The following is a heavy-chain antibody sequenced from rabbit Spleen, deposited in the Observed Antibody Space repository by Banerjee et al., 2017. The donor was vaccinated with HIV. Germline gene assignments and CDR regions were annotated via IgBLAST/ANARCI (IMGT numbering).Heavy chain of an antibody. CDR2: IDTSDGDT. CDR3: ARDLTAVIGWNFYL. CDR1: GFDLSSADD. V-gene: IGHV1S40*01. D-gene: IGHD1-1*01. Sequence: QSLEESGGDLVKPGASLTLTCTASGFDLSSADDMCWVRQAPGKGLEWIACIDTSDGDTDYANWPKGRFTISKASSTTVTLKMTSLTAADTATYFCARDLTAVIGWNFYLWGPGTLVTVS. J-gene: IGHJ4*01.